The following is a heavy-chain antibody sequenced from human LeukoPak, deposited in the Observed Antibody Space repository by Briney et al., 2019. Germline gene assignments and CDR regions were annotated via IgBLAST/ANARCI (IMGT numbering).Heavy chain of an antibody. Sequence: SETLSLTCAVYGGSFSGYYWSWIRQPPGKGLEWIGEINHSGSTNYNPSLKSRVTISVDTSKNQFSLKLSSVTAADTAVYYCARESYYDSSGSNWFDHWGQGTLVTVSS. CDR1: GGSFSGYY. D-gene: IGHD3-22*01. V-gene: IGHV4-34*01. J-gene: IGHJ5*02. CDR2: INHSGST. CDR3: ARESYYDSSGSNWFDH.